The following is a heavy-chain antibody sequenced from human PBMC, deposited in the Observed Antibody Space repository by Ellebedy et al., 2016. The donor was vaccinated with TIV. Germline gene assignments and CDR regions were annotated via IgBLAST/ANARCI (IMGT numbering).Heavy chain of an antibody. CDR2: ISSSGSTI. CDR1: GFTFNNFG. Sequence: PGGSLRLSCAASGFTFNNFGMNWVRQAPGKGLEWISYISSSGSTINYADSVKGRFTISRDNANNSLYLQMNSLRAEDTAVYYCARSITLVRGVSGLGWFDPWGQGTPVTVSS. V-gene: IGHV3-48*04. CDR3: ARSITLVRGVSGLGWFDP. D-gene: IGHD3-10*01. J-gene: IGHJ5*02.